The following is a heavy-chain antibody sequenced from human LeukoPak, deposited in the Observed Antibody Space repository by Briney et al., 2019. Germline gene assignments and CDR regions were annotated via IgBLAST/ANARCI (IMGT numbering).Heavy chain of an antibody. CDR3: ARDLAPYCSGGRCSTFDS. CDR1: GFTFSSYE. V-gene: IGHV3-48*03. D-gene: IGHD2-15*01. Sequence: GGSLRLSCAASGFTFSSYEMNWVRQAPGKGLEWVSYISSSGSTIYYADSVKGRFTISRDNAKNSLYLQMHSLRAEDTAVYYCARDLAPYCSGGRCSTFDSWGQGTLVTVSS. CDR2: ISSSGSTI. J-gene: IGHJ4*02.